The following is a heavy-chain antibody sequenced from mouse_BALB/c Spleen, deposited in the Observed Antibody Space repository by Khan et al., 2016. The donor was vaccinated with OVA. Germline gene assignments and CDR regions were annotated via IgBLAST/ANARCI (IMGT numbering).Heavy chain of an antibody. D-gene: IGHD1-2*01. V-gene: IGHV1-77*01. Sequence: QVQLQQSGAELARPGASVKLSCKASGYTFTDYYINWVKLRTGQGLEWIGEISPGSGDTYYNERFKGKATLTEDKSSSTAYMQLSSLTSDASAGYFCSRRIYCGCTCAYWGQGTRVTVSA. CDR2: ISPGSGDT. J-gene: IGHJ3*01. CDR1: GYTFTDYY. CDR3: SRRIYCGCTCAY.